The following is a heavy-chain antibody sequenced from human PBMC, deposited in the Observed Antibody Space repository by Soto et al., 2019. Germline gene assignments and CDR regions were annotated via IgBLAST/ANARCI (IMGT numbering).Heavy chain of an antibody. V-gene: IGHV3-48*03. CDR2: ISSSGSKT. CDR3: ARDSIAAPNWFGP. Sequence: GGSLRLSCAASGFTFRNFEMNWVRQVPGKGLEWISYISSSGSKTYYADSVRGRFIVSRDNSNDSLFLEMNSLRDEDTGVYYCARDSIAAPNWFGPWGQGTLVTVSS. D-gene: IGHD6-6*01. J-gene: IGHJ5*02. CDR1: GFTFRNFE.